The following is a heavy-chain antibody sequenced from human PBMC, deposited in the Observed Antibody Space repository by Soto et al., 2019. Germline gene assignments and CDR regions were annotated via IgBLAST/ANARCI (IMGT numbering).Heavy chain of an antibody. CDR2: ISNDGKIS. CDR1: GFNFTNYG. CDR3: ATTTVVGPVGFDP. V-gene: IGHV3-30*03. Sequence: GGSLRLSCAGSGFNFTNYGMHWVRQAPGKGLEWVAIISNDGKISYYEDSVKGRFFISRDNSKHTLFLQMTSLRPEDTGVYYCATTTVVGPVGFDPWGQGTLVTVSS. D-gene: IGHD2-15*01. J-gene: IGHJ5*02.